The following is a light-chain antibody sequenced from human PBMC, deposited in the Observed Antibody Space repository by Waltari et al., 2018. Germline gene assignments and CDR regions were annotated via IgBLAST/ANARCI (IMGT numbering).Light chain of an antibody. Sequence: QSALTQPASVSGSPGQSITISCTATSSDVGGYNYFPWYQQHPGKPPKLMIYEVSNRPSGVSNRFSGSKSGNTASLTISGLQAEDEADYYCSSYTSSSTLVFGGGTKLTVL. CDR3: SSYTSSSTLV. V-gene: IGLV2-14*01. J-gene: IGLJ2*01. CDR1: SSDVGGYNY. CDR2: EVS.